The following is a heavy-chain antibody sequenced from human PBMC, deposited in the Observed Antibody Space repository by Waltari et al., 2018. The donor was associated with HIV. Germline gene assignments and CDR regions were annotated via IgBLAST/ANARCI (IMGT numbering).Heavy chain of an antibody. CDR1: GGSISSYY. CDR3: ARDDYDSSGYYYGYSP. Sequence: QVQLQESGPGLVKPSETLSLTCTVSGGSISSYYWSWIRQPPGKGLEWIGYIYYSGSTNYNPSLKSLVTISVDTPKNQFSLKLSSVTAADTAVYYCARDDYDSSGYYYGYSPWGQGTLVTVSS. V-gene: IGHV4-59*01. D-gene: IGHD3-22*01. CDR2: IYYSGST. J-gene: IGHJ5*02.